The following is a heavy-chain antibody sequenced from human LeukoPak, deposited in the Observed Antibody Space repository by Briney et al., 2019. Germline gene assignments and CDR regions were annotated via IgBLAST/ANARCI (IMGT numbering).Heavy chain of an antibody. CDR3: ARDLSSYVISDDY. CDR1: GYTFSDSY. CDR2: VYPKTGGT. V-gene: IGHV1-2*02. Sequence: ASVKVSCKTSGYTFSDSYMHWVRQAPGQGLEWMGGVYPKTGGTNYAREFEGRVTMTRDTSISTAYMELSRLTSDDTAVYYCARDLSSYVISDDYWGQGTLVTVSS. J-gene: IGHJ4*02. D-gene: IGHD3-16*01.